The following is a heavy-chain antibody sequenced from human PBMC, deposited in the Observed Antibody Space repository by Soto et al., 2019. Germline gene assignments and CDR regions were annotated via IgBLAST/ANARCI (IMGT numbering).Heavy chain of an antibody. J-gene: IGHJ3*02. D-gene: IGHD3-9*01. V-gene: IGHV3-11*01. CDR1: GFTFSDYY. Sequence: SLRLSCAASGFTFSDYYMSWIRQAPGKGLEWVSYISSSGSTIYYADSVKGRFTISRDNAKNSLYLQMNSLRAEDTAVYYCARDRSLYDILPGYHPDAFDIWGQGTMVTVSS. CDR2: ISSSGSTI. CDR3: ARDRSLYDILPGYHPDAFDI.